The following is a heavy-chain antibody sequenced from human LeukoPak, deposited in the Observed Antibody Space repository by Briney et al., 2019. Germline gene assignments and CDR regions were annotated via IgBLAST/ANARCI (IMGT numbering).Heavy chain of an antibody. CDR3: AKRPKYCSGGNCYYYFDY. CDR1: GFTFSSYA. CDR2: VSDSGGNT. D-gene: IGHD2-15*01. V-gene: IGHV3-23*01. Sequence: GGSLRLSCAASGFTFSSYAMSWVRQAPGKGLEWVSAVSDSGGNTYYADSVKGRFTISRDNSKNPLYLQMNSLRAEDTAVYYCAKRPKYCSGGNCYYYFDYWGQGTLVTVSS. J-gene: IGHJ4*02.